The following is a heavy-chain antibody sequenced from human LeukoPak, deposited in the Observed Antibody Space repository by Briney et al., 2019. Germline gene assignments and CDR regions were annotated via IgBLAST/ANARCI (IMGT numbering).Heavy chain of an antibody. J-gene: IGHJ4*02. V-gene: IGHV4-39*01. CDR3: ARAYDFWSGYHFTYDY. CDR1: GGSISSSSYY. D-gene: IGHD3-3*01. Sequence: TSSETLSLTCTVSGGSISSSSYYWGWIRQPPGKGLEWIGSIYYSGSTYYNPSLESRVTISVDTSKNQFSLKLSSVTAADTAVYYCARAYDFWSGYHFTYDYWGQGTLVTVSS. CDR2: IYYSGST.